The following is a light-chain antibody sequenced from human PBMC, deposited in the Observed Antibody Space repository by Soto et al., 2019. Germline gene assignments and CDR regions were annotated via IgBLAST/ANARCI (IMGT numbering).Light chain of an antibody. V-gene: IGKV3-11*01. J-gene: IGKJ4*01. CDR3: QKYNSAPLT. CDR2: DAS. Sequence: EIVLTQSPATLSLSPGERATLSCRASQSVSSYLAWYQQKPGQAPRLLIYDASNRATGIPARFSGSGSGTDFTLTISSLEPEDFAVYYCQKYNSAPLTFGGGTKVDIK. CDR1: QSVSSY.